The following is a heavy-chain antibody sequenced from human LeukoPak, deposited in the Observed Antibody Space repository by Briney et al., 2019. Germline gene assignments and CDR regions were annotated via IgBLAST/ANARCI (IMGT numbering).Heavy chain of an antibody. J-gene: IGHJ4*02. Sequence: SETLSLTCTVSGGSIGTYYWSWIRQPAGKGLEWIGRIYTSGSTNYNPSLKSRVTMSVDTSKNQFSLRLSSVTAADSAVYYCARQLSTVVTYFDYWGQGTLVTVSS. CDR2: IYTSGST. CDR3: ARQLSTVVTYFDY. D-gene: IGHD4-23*01. CDR1: GGSIGTYY. V-gene: IGHV4-4*07.